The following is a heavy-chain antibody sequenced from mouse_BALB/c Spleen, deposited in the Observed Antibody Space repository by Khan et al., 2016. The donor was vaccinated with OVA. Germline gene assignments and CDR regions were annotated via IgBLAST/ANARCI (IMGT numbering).Heavy chain of an antibody. J-gene: IGHJ2*01. V-gene: IGHV1-15*01. D-gene: IGHD1-1*01. CDR2: IDHETGGT. Sequence: QVQLQQSGAELVRPGASVTLSCKASGYKFTDYEMHWVKQTPVHGLEWIGAIDHETGGTAYNQKFKGKDTLTAEKSSSTAYMELRSLTSEDPAVDYCTRGYYCSSGFDYWGQGTTLTVSS. CDR1: GYKFTDYE. CDR3: TRGYYCSSGFDY.